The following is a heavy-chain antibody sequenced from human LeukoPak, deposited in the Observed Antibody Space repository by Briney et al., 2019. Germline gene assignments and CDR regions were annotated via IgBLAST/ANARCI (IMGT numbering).Heavy chain of an antibody. V-gene: IGHV1-18*01. CDR3: ARSRAFNSGAFDP. CDR1: GYTFTSNG. CDR2: ISTYNGNT. J-gene: IGHJ5*02. Sequence: GASVKVSCKASGYTFTSNGISWVRQAPGQGLEWMGWISTYNGNTNYAQKFRDRVTMTTDTSTSTVYMELRSLGSDDTAVYYCARSRAFNSGAFDPWGQGSLVTVSS. D-gene: IGHD1-26*01.